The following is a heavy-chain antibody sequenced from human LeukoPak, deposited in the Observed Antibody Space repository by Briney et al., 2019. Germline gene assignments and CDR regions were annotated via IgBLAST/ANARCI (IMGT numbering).Heavy chain of an antibody. Sequence: GASVKVSCKASGYTFTSYYMHWVRQAPGQGLEWMGRINPSGGSTNYAQKFQGRVTMTRDMSTSTVYMELSSLRSEDTAMYYCAREDASADLTYNWFDPWGQGTLVTVSS. CDR3: AREDASADLTYNWFDP. V-gene: IGHV1-46*01. J-gene: IGHJ5*02. CDR1: GYTFTSYY. CDR2: INPSGGST.